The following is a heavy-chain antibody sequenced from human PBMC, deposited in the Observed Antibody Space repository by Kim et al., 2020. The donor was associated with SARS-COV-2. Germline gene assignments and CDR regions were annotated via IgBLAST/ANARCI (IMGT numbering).Heavy chain of an antibody. D-gene: IGHD2-2*01. Sequence: SVKVSCKASGGTFSSYAISWVRQAPGQGLEWMGRIIPILGIANYAQKFQGRVTITADKSTSTAYMELSSLRSEDTAVYYCARGYCSSTSCYGDYYYYGMDVWGQGTKVTVSS. J-gene: IGHJ6*02. CDR2: IIPILGIA. V-gene: IGHV1-69*04. CDR3: ARGYCSSTSCYGDYYYYGMDV. CDR1: GGTFSSYA.